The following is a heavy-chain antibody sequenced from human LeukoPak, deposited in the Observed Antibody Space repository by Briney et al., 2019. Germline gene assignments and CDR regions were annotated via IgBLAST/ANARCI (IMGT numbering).Heavy chain of an antibody. D-gene: IGHD2/OR15-2a*01. Sequence: GASVKVSCKASGYTFTGYYMHWVRQAPGQGLEWMGWINPSSGGTNYAQKFQGRVTMTRDTSISTAYMELSRLRSDDTAVYYCARDPLYESGPPVDYWGQGTLVTVSS. V-gene: IGHV1-2*02. CDR2: INPSSGGT. CDR3: ARDPLYESGPPVDY. CDR1: GYTFTGYY. J-gene: IGHJ4*02.